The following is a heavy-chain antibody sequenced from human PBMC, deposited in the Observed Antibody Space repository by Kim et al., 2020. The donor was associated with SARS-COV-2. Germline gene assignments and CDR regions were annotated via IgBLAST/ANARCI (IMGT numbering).Heavy chain of an antibody. Sequence: ASVKVSCKASGYSFSNFGITWVRQAPGQGLEWMGWISGFNGNTYYAQNLQGRVTLTADTSTTTVDMELNSLRPDDTAVYYCAREGIKEGAGLDYWGQGTLITVSS. D-gene: IGHD1-26*01. CDR1: GYSFSNFG. V-gene: IGHV1-18*04. CDR2: ISGFNGNT. CDR3: AREGIKEGAGLDY. J-gene: IGHJ4*02.